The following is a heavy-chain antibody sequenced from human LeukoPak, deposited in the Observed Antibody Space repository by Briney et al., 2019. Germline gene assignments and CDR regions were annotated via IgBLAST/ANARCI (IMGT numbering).Heavy chain of an antibody. D-gene: IGHD1-26*01. V-gene: IGHV4-59*08. Sequence: TASETLSLTCTVSGGSISSFYWSWIRQPPGKGLEWIGYIFHSGSTNYNPALNGRATISVDTSKNQLSLMLGSVTGTDAAVYYCARLLGAYSGSRKFYYYYALDVWGPGTPVTVSS. CDR1: GGSISSFY. J-gene: IGHJ6*02. CDR2: IFHSGST. CDR3: ARLLGAYSGSRKFYYYYALDV.